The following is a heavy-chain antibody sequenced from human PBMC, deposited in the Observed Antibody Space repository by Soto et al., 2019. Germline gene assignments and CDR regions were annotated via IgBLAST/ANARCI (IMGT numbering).Heavy chain of an antibody. J-gene: IGHJ4*02. CDR1: GDSIINGIYY. Sequence: QVQVQESGPGLVKPSQTLSLTCTVSGDSIINGIYYWTWIRQHPGKGLEWIGHVHYSGTIYYNPSVRSRVTMSVDTSKNPVSLELSSVTVADTAVYYCVRGAGRYKCGFWGQGTLVTVSS. CDR3: VRGAGRYKCGF. V-gene: IGHV4-31*03. D-gene: IGHD2-2*02. CDR2: VHYSGTI.